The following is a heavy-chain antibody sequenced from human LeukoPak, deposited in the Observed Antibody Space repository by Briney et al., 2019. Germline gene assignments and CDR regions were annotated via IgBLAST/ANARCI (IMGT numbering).Heavy chain of an antibody. J-gene: IGHJ4*02. D-gene: IGHD3-10*01. CDR1: GYTFTGYY. CDR3: ARDLLWFGELLGSLGY. Sequence: ASVKVSCKASGYTFTGYYMHWVRQAPGQGLEWMGWINPNSGGTNYAQKLQGRVTMTTDTSTSTAYMELRSLRSDDTAVYYCARDLLWFGELLGSLGYWGQGTLVTVSS. V-gene: IGHV1-2*02. CDR2: INPNSGGT.